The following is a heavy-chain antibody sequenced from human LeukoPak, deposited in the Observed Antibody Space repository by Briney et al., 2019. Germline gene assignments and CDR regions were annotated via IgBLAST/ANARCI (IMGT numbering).Heavy chain of an antibody. D-gene: IGHD3-10*01. V-gene: IGHV1-8*01. Sequence: ASVKVSCKASGYTFSSYDINWVRQAAGRGLEWMGWMNPISGSTGYAQKFQGRVTMTRDTSITTAFMELSSLRSDDTAIYYCARVKRFPTVWFDPWGQGTLVTVSS. CDR2: MNPISGST. CDR1: GYTFSSYD. CDR3: ARVKRFPTVWFDP. J-gene: IGHJ5*02.